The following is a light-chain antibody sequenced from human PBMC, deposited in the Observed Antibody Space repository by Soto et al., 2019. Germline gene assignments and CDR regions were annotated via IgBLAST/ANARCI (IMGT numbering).Light chain of an antibody. CDR2: AAS. J-gene: IGKJ5*01. V-gene: IGKV1-9*01. CDR3: QQYNNWPPIT. CDR1: QGISSY. Sequence: ITCRASQGISSYLAWYHQKPGKAPKLLIYAASTLQSGVPSRFSGSGSGTEFTLTISSLQSEDFAVYYCQQYNNWPPITFGQGTRLENK.